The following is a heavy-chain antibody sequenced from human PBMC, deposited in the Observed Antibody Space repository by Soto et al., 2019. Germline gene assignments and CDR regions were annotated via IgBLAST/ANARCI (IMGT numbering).Heavy chain of an antibody. J-gene: IGHJ6*02. Sequence: AGGSLRLSCAASGFTFSSYAMSWVRQAPGKGLEWVSAISGSGGSTYYADSVKGRFTISRDNSKNTLYLQMHSLRAEDTAVYYCAKGVAARPHGYYYYGRDVWGQGTTVTVSS. D-gene: IGHD6-6*01. V-gene: IGHV3-23*01. CDR1: GFTFSSYA. CDR3: AKGVAARPHGYYYYGRDV. CDR2: ISGSGGST.